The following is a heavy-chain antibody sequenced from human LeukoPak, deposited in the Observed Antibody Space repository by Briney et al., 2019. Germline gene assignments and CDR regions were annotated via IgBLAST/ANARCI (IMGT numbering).Heavy chain of an antibody. CDR1: GFTFSSYA. Sequence: GGSLRLSCAASGFTFSSYAMHWVRQAPGKGLEWVAVISYDGSNKYYADSVKGRFTISRDNSKNTLYLQMNSLRAEDTAVYYCARDSGWYKFTEESWGQGTLVTVSS. V-gene: IGHV3-30-3*01. J-gene: IGHJ4*02. D-gene: IGHD6-19*01. CDR2: ISYDGSNK. CDR3: ARDSGWYKFTEES.